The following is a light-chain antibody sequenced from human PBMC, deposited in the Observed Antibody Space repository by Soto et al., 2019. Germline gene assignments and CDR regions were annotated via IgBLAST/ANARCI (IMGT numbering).Light chain of an antibody. CDR1: QTIDNT. J-gene: IGKJ5*01. V-gene: IGKV3-15*01. Sequence: EIVMTQSPATLSLSPGERATLSCRASQTIDNTLAWYQRKPGQAPRLLIYGASTWATGIQASFSGSGSGADFTLTIRSLEPEDFAVYYCQQGGNWPLTVGQGTRLEN. CDR2: GAS. CDR3: QQGGNWPLT.